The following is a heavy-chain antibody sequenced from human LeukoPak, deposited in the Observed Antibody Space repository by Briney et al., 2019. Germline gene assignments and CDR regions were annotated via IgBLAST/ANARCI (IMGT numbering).Heavy chain of an antibody. Sequence: GGSLRLSCAASGFTLSTYWMHWVRQAPGRGLVWVSRINPDGTITSYADSVKGRFTISRDNAKNTLYLQMNSLRAEDTAVYYCARDPPYCSSTSCYRLAYWGQGTLVTVSS. V-gene: IGHV3-74*01. J-gene: IGHJ4*02. CDR3: ARDPPYCSSTSCYRLAY. CDR2: INPDGTIT. CDR1: GFTLSTYW. D-gene: IGHD2-2*02.